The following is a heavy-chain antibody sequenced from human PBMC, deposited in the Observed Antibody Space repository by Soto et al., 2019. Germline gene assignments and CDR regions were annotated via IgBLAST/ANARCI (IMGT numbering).Heavy chain of an antibody. Sequence: QITLKESGPTLVKPTQTLTLTCTFSGFSLSTSGVGVAWIRQPPGKALEWLAFIYWDDDKRYSPSLKSRLTIPKDTSKNQVVLTMTNMDPGDTATYYCAHSRKSYYDILTGYNYWGQGTLVTVSS. V-gene: IGHV2-5*02. D-gene: IGHD3-9*01. CDR1: GFSLSTSGVG. CDR3: AHSRKSYYDILTGYNY. J-gene: IGHJ4*02. CDR2: IYWDDDK.